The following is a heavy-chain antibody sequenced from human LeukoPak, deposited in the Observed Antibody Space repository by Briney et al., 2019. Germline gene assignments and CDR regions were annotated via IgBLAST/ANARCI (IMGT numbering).Heavy chain of an antibody. CDR1: GFTFSNYW. V-gene: IGHV3-74*01. CDR3: ARGGYYYDSSGYLWYFDY. Sequence: PGGSLRLSCAASGFTFSNYWMHWVRQAPGKRLVWVSRINTDAINTGYADSVKGRFTISRNNAKNTLYLQMNSLRAEDTAVYYCARGGYYYDSSGYLWYFDYWGQGTLVTVSS. CDR2: INTDAINT. J-gene: IGHJ4*02. D-gene: IGHD3-22*01.